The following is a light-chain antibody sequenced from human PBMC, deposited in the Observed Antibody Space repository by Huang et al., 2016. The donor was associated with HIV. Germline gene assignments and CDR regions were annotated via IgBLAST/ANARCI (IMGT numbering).Light chain of an antibody. V-gene: IGKV2-28*01. CDR2: LGS. CDR3: MQALQTPIT. J-gene: IGKJ5*01. Sequence: DIVMTQSPLSLPVTPGESSSISCRSSQSLLHSYGYNYLDWYVQKPGQSPQLLIYLGSNRASGVPDRFSGSGSGTDFTLKISRVEAEDVGVYFCMQALQTPITFGQGTRLEMK. CDR1: QSLLHSYGYNY.